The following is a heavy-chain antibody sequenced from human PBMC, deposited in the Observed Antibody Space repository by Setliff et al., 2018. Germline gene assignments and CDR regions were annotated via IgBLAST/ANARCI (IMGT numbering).Heavy chain of an antibody. CDR2: IYWDDDK. V-gene: IGHV2-5*02. CDR3: ARCITIFGVVIPNAFDY. D-gene: IGHD3-3*01. J-gene: IGHJ4*02. Sequence: SGPTLVNPTQTLTLTCTFSGFSLSTSGVGVGWIRQPPGKALEWLALIYWDDDKRYSPSLKSRLTITKDTSKNQGVLTMTNMDPVDTATYYCARCITIFGVVIPNAFDYWGQGTLVTVSS. CDR1: GFSLSTSGVG.